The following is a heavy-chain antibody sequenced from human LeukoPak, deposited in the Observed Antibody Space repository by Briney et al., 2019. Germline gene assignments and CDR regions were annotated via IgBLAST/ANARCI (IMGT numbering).Heavy chain of an antibody. CDR1: GGSISSGGYY. Sequence: PSDTLSLTCTVSGGSISSGGYYWSWIRQHPGKGLEWIGYIYYSGSTYYNPSLKSRVTISVDTSKNQFSLKLSSVTAADTAVYYCAQSYVWGSYPHYWGQGTLVTVSS. CDR3: AQSYVWGSYPHY. D-gene: IGHD3-16*02. CDR2: IYYSGST. V-gene: IGHV4-31*03. J-gene: IGHJ4*02.